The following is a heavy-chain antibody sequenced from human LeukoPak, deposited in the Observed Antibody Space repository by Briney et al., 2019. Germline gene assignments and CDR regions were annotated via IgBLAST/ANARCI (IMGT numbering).Heavy chain of an antibody. D-gene: IGHD3-22*01. V-gene: IGHV3-20*04. CDR2: VNWNGGST. J-gene: IGHJ4*02. CDR1: GFTFNTHS. Sequence: GGSLRLSCVASGFTFNTHSMTWVRQVPGKGLEWVSGVNWNGGSTGYADSVKGRFTISRDNAKNSLYLQMNSLRAEDTALYYCARASLYDNSAYYLDYWGQGTLVTVSS. CDR3: ARASLYDNSAYYLDY.